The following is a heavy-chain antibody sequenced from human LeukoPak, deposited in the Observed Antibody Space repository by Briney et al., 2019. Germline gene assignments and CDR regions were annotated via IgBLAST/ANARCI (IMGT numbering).Heavy chain of an antibody. CDR1: GFTFSSYW. D-gene: IGHD3-22*01. CDR3: ARVPNYYDSSGYYYFDY. V-gene: IGHV3-74*01. J-gene: IGHJ4*02. Sequence: GGSLRLSCAASGFTFSSYWMHWVRQAPGKGLVWVSRISSDGSSTSYADSVKGRFTISRDNAKNTLYLQMNSLRAEDTAVYYCARVPNYYDSSGYYYFDYWGQGTLVTVSS. CDR2: ISSDGSST.